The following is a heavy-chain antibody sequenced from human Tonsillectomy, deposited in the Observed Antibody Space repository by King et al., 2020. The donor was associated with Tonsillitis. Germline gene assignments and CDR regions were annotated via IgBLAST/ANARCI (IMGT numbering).Heavy chain of an antibody. CDR1: GFNFSNYA. CDR2: MAYDGSNE. J-gene: IGHJ4*02. D-gene: IGHD4-17*01. V-gene: IGHV3-30-3*01. CDR3: AREDYGEHYFDY. Sequence: VQLVESGGGVVQSGRSLRLSCAASGFNFSNYAMHWVRQAPGKGLEWVAVMAYDGSNEYDADSVKGRFTISRDNSKNTLYLQMNSLRTEDTAVYYCAREDYGEHYFDYWGQGTLVTVSS.